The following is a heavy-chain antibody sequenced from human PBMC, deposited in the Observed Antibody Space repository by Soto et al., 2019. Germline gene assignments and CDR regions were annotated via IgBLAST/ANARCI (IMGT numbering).Heavy chain of an antibody. CDR2: ISGSGGST. CDR3: AKGRGTITRYGGRDV. J-gene: IGHJ6*02. V-gene: IGHV3-23*01. D-gene: IGHD1-20*01. CDR1: GFTFSSYA. Sequence: EVQLLESGGGLVQPGGSLRLLCAASGFTFSSYAMSWVRQAPGKGLEWVSDISGSGGSTYYADSVKGRFTISRDNSKSTLYLQMNSLRAEDTAIYFCAKGRGTITRYGGRDVWGQGTTVTVSS.